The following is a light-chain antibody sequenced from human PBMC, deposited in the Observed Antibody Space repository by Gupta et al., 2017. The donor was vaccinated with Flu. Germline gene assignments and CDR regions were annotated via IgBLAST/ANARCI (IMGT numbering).Light chain of an antibody. V-gene: IGKV3-20*01. J-gene: IGKJ5*01. CDR3: QQYGSSP. CDR1: QSVSSSN. Sequence: PGERATLSCRASQSVSSSNLAWYQQKPGQAPRLLIYGASSRATGIPDRFSGSASGTDFTLTISRLEPEDFAVYYCQQYGSSPFGQGTRLEIK. CDR2: GAS.